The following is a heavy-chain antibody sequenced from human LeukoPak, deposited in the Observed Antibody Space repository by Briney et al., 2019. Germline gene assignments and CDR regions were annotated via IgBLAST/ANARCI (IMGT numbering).Heavy chain of an antibody. CDR1: GGAISRGGYY. CDR3: ARGGADSSGYYDY. D-gene: IGHD3-22*01. V-gene: IGHV4-31*03. Sequence: SQTLALTCTVSGGAISRGGYYWSWLRQHPGKGLEWIGYIYYSGSTYYNPSLKSRVTISVDTSKNQFSLKLSSVTAADTAVYYCARGGADSSGYYDYWGQGTLVTVSS. CDR2: IYYSGST. J-gene: IGHJ4*02.